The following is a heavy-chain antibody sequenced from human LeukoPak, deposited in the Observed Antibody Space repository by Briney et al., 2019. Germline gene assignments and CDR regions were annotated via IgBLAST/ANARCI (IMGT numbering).Heavy chain of an antibody. CDR1: GFTFSSYG. J-gene: IGHJ4*02. CDR3: ARDGGYDFWSGYFPLDY. CDR2: ISYDGSNK. V-gene: IGHV3-30*03. D-gene: IGHD3-3*01. Sequence: PGGSLRLSCAASGFTFSSYGMYWVRQAPGKGLEWVAVISYDGSNKYYADSVKGRFTISRDNSKNTLYLQMNSLRAEDTAVYYCARDGGYDFWSGYFPLDYWGQGTLVTVSS.